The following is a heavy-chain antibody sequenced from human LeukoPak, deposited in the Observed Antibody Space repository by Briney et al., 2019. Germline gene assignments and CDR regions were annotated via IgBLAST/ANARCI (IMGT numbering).Heavy chain of an antibody. D-gene: IGHD2-15*01. J-gene: IGHJ4*02. V-gene: IGHV4-59*08. Sequence: PSETLSLTCSVSTGSISTYYWSWIRQSPGKGLEWIGYIYHGGTTSYNPSLKRRVTISVDSPKNQFFLRLTSLTAADTALYYCARHGGSHDYFDSWGPGSLVIVSS. CDR3: ARHGGSHDYFDS. CDR2: IYHGGTT. CDR1: TGSISTYY.